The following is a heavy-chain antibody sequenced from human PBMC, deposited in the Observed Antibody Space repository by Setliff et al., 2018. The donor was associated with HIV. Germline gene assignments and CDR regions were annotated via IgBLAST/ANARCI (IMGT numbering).Heavy chain of an antibody. J-gene: IGHJ6*02. V-gene: IGHV1-69*13. D-gene: IGHD2-15*01. CDR3: ARGSGGYCSGGSCYFGFGLAL. CDR2: IIPIFNTA. Sequence: SVKVSCKASGGTFSSYSITWVRQAPGQGLEWMRGIIPIFNTANYAQKCQGRVTITADESTGTAYMELSSLGSEDTAVYYCARGSGGYCSGGSCYFGFGLALWGQGTTVTVSS. CDR1: GGTFSSYS.